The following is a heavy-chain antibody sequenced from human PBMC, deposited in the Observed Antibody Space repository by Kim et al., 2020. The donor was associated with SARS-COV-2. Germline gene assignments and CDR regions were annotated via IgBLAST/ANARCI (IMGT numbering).Heavy chain of an antibody. D-gene: IGHD5-18*01. CDR2: ST. Sequence: STNYNPSLKSRVTISVDTSKNQFSLKLSSVTAADTAVYYCARVAMATLDYWGQGTLVTVSS. V-gene: IGHV4-34*01. CDR3: ARVAMATLDY. J-gene: IGHJ4*02.